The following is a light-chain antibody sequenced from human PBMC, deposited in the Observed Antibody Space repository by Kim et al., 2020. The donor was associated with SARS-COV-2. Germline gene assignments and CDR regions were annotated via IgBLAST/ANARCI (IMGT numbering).Light chain of an antibody. V-gene: IGLV3-19*01. CDR3: QSRDSGGNVV. CDR1: SLRSYY. CDR2: GRN. J-gene: IGLJ2*01. Sequence: SSELTQDPAVSVALAQTVRITCQGDSLRSYYATWYQQKPRQAPLLVIFGRNNRPSGIPDRFSGSTSGNTASLTISGAQAEDEADFYCQSRDSGGNVVFGGGTQLTVL.